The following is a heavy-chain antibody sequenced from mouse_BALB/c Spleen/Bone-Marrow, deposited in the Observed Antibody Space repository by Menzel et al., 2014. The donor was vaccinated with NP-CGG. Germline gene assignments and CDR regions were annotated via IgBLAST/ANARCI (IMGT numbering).Heavy chain of an antibody. Sequence: VQLQQSAAELARPGASVKLSCKASGYTFTNYWMQWVKQRPGQDLEWIGAIYPGDGHSRYTQKFKGKATLTADKSSSTAYMQLNSLASEDSAVYYCARSGATAAPFAYWGQGTLVTVPA. V-gene: IGHV1-87*01. CDR1: GYTFTNYW. CDR3: ARSGATAAPFAY. CDR2: IYPGDGHS. J-gene: IGHJ3*01. D-gene: IGHD1-2*01.